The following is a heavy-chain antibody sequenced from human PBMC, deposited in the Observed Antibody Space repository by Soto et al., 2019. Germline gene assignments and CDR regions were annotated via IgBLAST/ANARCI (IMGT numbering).Heavy chain of an antibody. D-gene: IGHD2-2*01. J-gene: IGHJ4*02. CDR1: GYTFTSYG. V-gene: IGHV1-18*01. CDR2: ISAYNGNT. CDR3: ARDPHCSSTSCYLASGLDY. Sequence: ASVKVSCTASGYTFTSYGISWVRQAPGQGLEWMGWISAYNGNTNYAQKLQGRVTMTIDTSTSTAYMELRSLRSDDTAVYYCARDPHCSSTSCYLASGLDYWGQGTLVTVSS.